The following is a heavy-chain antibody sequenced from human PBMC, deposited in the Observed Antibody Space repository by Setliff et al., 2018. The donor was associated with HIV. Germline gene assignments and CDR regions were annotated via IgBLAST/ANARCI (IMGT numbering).Heavy chain of an antibody. CDR3: ARNPQPTGTPDYYYYYYMDV. CDR2: INAGNGNT. D-gene: IGHD1-1*01. CDR1: GYTFTDYT. J-gene: IGHJ6*03. V-gene: IGHV1-3*01. Sequence: ASVKVSCKASGYTFTDYTIHWVRQAPGQRLEWMGWINAGNGNTKYSQKFQGRVSITRDTSAGKAYLELSSLRSEDTAVYYCARNPQPTGTPDYYYYYYMDVWGKGTTVTVSS.